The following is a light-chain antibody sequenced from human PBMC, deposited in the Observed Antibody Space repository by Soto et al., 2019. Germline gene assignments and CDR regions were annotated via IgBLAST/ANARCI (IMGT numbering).Light chain of an antibody. Sequence: QSALTQPASVSGSPGQSITISCTGTSSDVGGYNYVSWYQQHPGKAPKLMSYAVSNRPSGVSNRFSGSKSGNTASLTISGLQAEDEADYYCSSYTSSSTWVFGGGTKLTVL. CDR1: SSDVGGYNY. CDR3: SSYTSSSTWV. J-gene: IGLJ3*02. V-gene: IGLV2-14*01. CDR2: AVS.